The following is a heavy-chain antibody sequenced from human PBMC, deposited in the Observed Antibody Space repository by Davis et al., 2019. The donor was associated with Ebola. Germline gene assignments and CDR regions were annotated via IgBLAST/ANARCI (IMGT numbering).Heavy chain of an antibody. Sequence: ASVKVSCKASAYTFTNYYMHCVRHAPGQGLEWMGMINPNDGRTIYAQKFQGRVIVTRDTSTTTVYMDLSSLRSEDTALYYCTTPGGQDSGYDVFDIWGQGTVVTVPS. D-gene: IGHD5-12*01. V-gene: IGHV1-46*03. CDR1: AYTFTNYY. CDR3: TTPGGQDSGYDVFDI. CDR2: INPNDGRT. J-gene: IGHJ3*02.